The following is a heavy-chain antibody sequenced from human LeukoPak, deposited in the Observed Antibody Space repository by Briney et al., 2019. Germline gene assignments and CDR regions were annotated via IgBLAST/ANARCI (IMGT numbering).Heavy chain of an antibody. CDR2: INPSGSTT. V-gene: IGHV1-46*01. Sequence: ASVKVSCKTSGYTFTSYFMHWVRQAPGQGLEWLGMINPSGSTTTYAQKFQGRVTMTRDTSTSTVYMELSSLRSEDTAVYYCARETSDSWGQGTLVTVSS. CDR1: GYTFTSYF. CDR3: ARETSDS. D-gene: IGHD1-1*01. J-gene: IGHJ5*01.